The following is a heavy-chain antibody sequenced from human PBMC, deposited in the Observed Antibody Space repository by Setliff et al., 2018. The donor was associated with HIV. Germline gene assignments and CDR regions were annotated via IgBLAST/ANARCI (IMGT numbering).Heavy chain of an antibody. CDR3: ARQERYCTSADCYRYFNY. J-gene: IGHJ4*02. D-gene: IGHD2-2*02. CDR2: IFYSGTT. Sequence: SETLSLTCTISGVYISNYHWGWIRQPPGRGLEWIGSIFYSGTTYYNPSLESRVTISVDTSKNQFSLKLSSATATDTAVYYCARQERYCTSADCYRYFNYWGQGTLVTVSS. CDR1: GVYISNYH. V-gene: IGHV4-59*05.